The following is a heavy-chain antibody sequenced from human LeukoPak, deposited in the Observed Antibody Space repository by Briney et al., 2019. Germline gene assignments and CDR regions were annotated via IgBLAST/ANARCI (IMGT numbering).Heavy chain of an antibody. Sequence: GGSLRLSCAASGFSLSNYWMSWVRQAPGKGLEWVANINQDGSDKYYVDSVMGRFTISKDNAKNSVYLQMNSLRPEDTAIYYCAWYGITHGLDVWGQGTTVTVSS. CDR1: GFSLSNYW. CDR2: INQDGSDK. CDR3: AWYGITHGLDV. V-gene: IGHV3-7*01. D-gene: IGHD6-13*01. J-gene: IGHJ6*02.